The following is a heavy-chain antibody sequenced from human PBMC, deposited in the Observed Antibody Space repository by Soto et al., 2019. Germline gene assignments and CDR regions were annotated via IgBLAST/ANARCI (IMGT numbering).Heavy chain of an antibody. CDR2: TSYDGSTN. J-gene: IGHJ6*02. D-gene: IGHD1-26*01. CDR3: AKVTFSGDYYYSYGMDV. V-gene: IGHV3-30*18. CDR1: GFTFSAYG. Sequence: HPGGSLRLSCSASGFTFSAYGMHWVRQAPGKGLEWVAVTSYDGSTNFYADSLRGRFTISRDNSQNTLYLQMNSLRAEDTAVYYCAKVTFSGDYYYSYGMDVWGQGTTVTVSS.